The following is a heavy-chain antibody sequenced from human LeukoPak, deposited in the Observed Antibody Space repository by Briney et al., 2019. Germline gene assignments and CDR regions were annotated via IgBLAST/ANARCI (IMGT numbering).Heavy chain of an antibody. Sequence: GGSLRLSCAASGFTFSNYNLNWVRQAPGKGLEWVAVISYDGSNRNYGDSVKGRFTISRDNSKNTLYLQMNSLRDDDTAIYYCANGEGMVTFAGFDYWGQGTLVTVSS. CDR3: ANGEGMVTFAGFDY. V-gene: IGHV3-30*18. J-gene: IGHJ4*02. D-gene: IGHD2-21*02. CDR2: ISYDGSNR. CDR1: GFTFSNYN.